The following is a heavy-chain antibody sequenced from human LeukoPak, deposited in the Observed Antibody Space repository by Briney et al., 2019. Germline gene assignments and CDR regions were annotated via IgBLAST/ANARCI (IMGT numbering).Heavy chain of an antibody. CDR3: AKGRWGLTINNFDI. CDR1: GFSITTHA. CDR2: ISDRGDST. J-gene: IGHJ3*02. Sequence: SGGSLTLSCAASGFSITTHAMGWVRQAPGKGLEWVSLISDRGDSTHYADSVKGRFTISRDSSKNTLYLQMNSRRGEDTAVYYCAKGRWGLTINNFDIWGQGTMVTVSS. V-gene: IGHV3-23*01. D-gene: IGHD3-9*01.